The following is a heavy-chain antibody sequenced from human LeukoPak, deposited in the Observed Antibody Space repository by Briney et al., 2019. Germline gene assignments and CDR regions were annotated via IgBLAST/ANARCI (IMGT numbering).Heavy chain of an antibody. Sequence: GGSLRLSCAASGFTFSTYNMNWVRQAPGKGLEWVSSISSSSSYIYYADSVKGRFTISRDNAKNSLYLQMNSLRAEDTAVYYCARVKDPAYPGAFDIWGQGTRVTVSS. CDR1: GFTFSTYN. V-gene: IGHV3-21*01. J-gene: IGHJ3*02. CDR3: ARVKDPAYPGAFDI. CDR2: ISSSSSYI.